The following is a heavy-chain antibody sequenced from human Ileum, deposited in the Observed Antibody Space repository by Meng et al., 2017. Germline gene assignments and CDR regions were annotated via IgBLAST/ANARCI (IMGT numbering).Heavy chain of an antibody. CDR2: IFHGGTT. V-gene: IGHV4-4*02. CDR3: ARGIGDIRVGFDY. J-gene: IGHJ4*02. Sequence: PAQGSRLGMGEPSATLSLTCACSGDSISRGNWWNWVRQTPGKGLEWIGEIFHGGTTNYNPSLKNRVTLLMDKSKNQFSLQLTSVTAADTAVFYCARGIGDIRVGFDYWGQGILVTVSS. CDR1: GDSISRGNW. D-gene: IGHD5-12*01.